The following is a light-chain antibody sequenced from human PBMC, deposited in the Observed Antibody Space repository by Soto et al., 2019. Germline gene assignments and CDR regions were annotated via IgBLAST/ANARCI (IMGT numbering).Light chain of an antibody. J-gene: IGLJ2*01. CDR2: EGT. V-gene: IGLV2-23*01. Sequence: QSALTQPASVSGSPGKSITISCTGTSSDVGSYNIVSWYQQHPGKAPKLMIYEGTKRPSGVSNRFSGSKSGNTASLAISGLQAEDEADYYCCSYAGSITFVVFGGGTKLTVL. CDR3: CSYAGSITFVV. CDR1: SSDVGSYNI.